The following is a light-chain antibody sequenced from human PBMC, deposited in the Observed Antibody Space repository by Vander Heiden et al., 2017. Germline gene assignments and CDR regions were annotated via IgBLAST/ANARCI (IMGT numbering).Light chain of an antibody. CDR3: GAWDDRLNGPV. V-gene: IGLV1-44*01. J-gene: IGLJ3*02. CDR2: SNN. Sequence: PSASGTPGQRVTISCSGSSSNIGSNTVNWYQQLPGTAPKLLIYSNNQRPSGVPDRFSGCKSGTSASLAIRGLQSEDEADDYCGAWDDRLNGPVFGGGTKLTVL. CDR1: SSNIGSNT.